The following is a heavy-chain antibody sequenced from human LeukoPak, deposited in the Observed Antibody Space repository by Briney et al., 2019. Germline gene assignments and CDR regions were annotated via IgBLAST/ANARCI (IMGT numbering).Heavy chain of an antibody. CDR2: IIPIFGTA. J-gene: IGHJ4*02. CDR1: GGTFSSYA. CDR3: ATNYHSITIFGVVRGPFVY. D-gene: IGHD3-3*01. Sequence: SVKVSCKASGGTFSSYAISWVRQAPGQGLEWMGGIIPIFGTANYAQKFQGRVTITADESTSTAHMELSSLRSEDTAVYYCATNYHSITIFGVVRGPFVYWGQGTLVTVSS. V-gene: IGHV1-69*13.